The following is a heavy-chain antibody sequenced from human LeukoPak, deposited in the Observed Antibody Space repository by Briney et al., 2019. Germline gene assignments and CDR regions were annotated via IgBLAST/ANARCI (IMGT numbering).Heavy chain of an antibody. Sequence: GASVKVSCKASGYTFTGYYMHWVRQAPGQGLEWMGWINPNSGGTNYAQKFQGWVTMTRDTSISTAYMELSRLRSDDTAVYYCARDSGLTGYSSSHLDYWGQGTLVTVSS. D-gene: IGHD6-13*01. CDR2: INPNSGGT. CDR3: ARDSGLTGYSSSHLDY. J-gene: IGHJ4*02. CDR1: GYTFTGYY. V-gene: IGHV1-2*04.